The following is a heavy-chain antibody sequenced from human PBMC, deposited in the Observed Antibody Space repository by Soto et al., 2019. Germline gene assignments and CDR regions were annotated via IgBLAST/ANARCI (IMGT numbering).Heavy chain of an antibody. CDR1: GFTFSSYA. CDR2: ISYDGNKK. J-gene: IGHJ6*01. CDR3: AREAPGSGWSDYYYGMDV. D-gene: IGHD6-19*01. Sequence: GGSLRLSCVASGFTFSSYAMNWVRQAPGKGLEWVAGISYDGNKKYYAESVKGRFTISRDNSKKTLYLQMNSLRIEDTTLYYCAREAPGSGWSDYYYGMDVWGQGTTVTVSS. V-gene: IGHV3-30-3*01.